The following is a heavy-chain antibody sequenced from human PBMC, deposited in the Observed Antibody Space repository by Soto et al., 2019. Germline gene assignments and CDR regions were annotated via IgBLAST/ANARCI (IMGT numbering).Heavy chain of an antibody. V-gene: IGHV5-10-1*01. Sequence: GESLKISCKGSGYSFTSYWISWVRQMPGKGLEWMGRIDPSDSYTNYSPSFQGHITISADKSISTAYLQWSSLKASDTAMYYCARHWRNYIAFDIWGQGTMVTVSS. J-gene: IGHJ3*02. D-gene: IGHD1-7*01. CDR3: ARHWRNYIAFDI. CDR1: GYSFTSYW. CDR2: IDPSDSYT.